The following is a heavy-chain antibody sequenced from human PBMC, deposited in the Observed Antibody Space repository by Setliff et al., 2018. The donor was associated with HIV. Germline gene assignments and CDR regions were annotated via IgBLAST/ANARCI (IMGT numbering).Heavy chain of an antibody. D-gene: IGHD3-22*01. CDR3: AKSSLIVVVGTDYFDS. Sequence: PGESLKIYCEASGFTFGNFAMHWVRQAPGKGLEWVAVISSDGSNDYYVDSVRCRFTISRDNDRNTLNLRMDRLRADDTAVYYCAKSSLIVVVGTDYFDSWGQGTLVTVSS. CDR2: ISSDGSND. CDR1: GFTFGNFA. V-gene: IGHV3-30*04. J-gene: IGHJ4*02.